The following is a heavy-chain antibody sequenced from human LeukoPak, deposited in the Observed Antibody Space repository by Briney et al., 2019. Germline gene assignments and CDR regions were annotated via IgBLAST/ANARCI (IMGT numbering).Heavy chain of an antibody. Sequence: PSETLSLTCTVSGGSISSSSYYWGWIRQPPGKGLEWIGSIYYSGSTYYNPSLKSRFTISVDTSKNQFSLKLSSVTAADTAVYYCARDPVGQQLASDYWGQGTLVTVSS. D-gene: IGHD6-13*01. J-gene: IGHJ4*02. V-gene: IGHV4-39*07. CDR1: GGSISSSSYY. CDR2: IYYSGST. CDR3: ARDPVGQQLASDY.